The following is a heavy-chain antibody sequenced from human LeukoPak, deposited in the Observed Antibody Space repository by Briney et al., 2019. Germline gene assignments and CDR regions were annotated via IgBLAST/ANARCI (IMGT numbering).Heavy chain of an antibody. Sequence: SETLSLTCAVYGGSFSGYYWSWIRQPPGKGLEWIGEINHSGSTNYNPSLKSRVTISVDTSKNQFSLKLSSVTAADTAVYYCARHKVVWRIVGATNYFDYWGQGTLVTVSS. D-gene: IGHD1-26*01. CDR3: ARHKVVWRIVGATNYFDY. CDR1: GGSFSGYY. J-gene: IGHJ4*02. V-gene: IGHV4-34*01. CDR2: INHSGST.